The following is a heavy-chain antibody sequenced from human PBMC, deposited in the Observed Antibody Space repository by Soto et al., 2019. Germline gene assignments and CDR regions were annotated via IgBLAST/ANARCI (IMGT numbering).Heavy chain of an antibody. Sequence: SDTLSLTCAVSGVSISSCGYSWSLIRQPPGKGLEWIGDIYHSGSTYYNPSLKSRVTISVDRSKKQFSLKLSSVTAADTAVYYCARASGYCSGGSCPVGWFDPWGQGTLVTVS. V-gene: IGHV4-30-2*01. CDR3: ARASGYCSGGSCPVGWFDP. CDR1: GVSISSCGYS. D-gene: IGHD2-15*01. J-gene: IGHJ5*02. CDR2: IYHSGST.